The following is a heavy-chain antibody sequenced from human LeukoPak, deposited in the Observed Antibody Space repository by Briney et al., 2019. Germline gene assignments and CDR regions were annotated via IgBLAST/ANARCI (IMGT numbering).Heavy chain of an antibody. V-gene: IGHV3-7*01. CDR2: INQDSSEK. CDR1: GFTFSNYW. J-gene: IGHJ6*03. D-gene: IGHD3-22*01. CDR3: RPQKLYDSSGSYMDV. Sequence: GGSLRLSCAASGFTFSNYWMSWVRQAPGKGLEWVANINQDSSEKYYVDPVKGRFTISRDNAKNSLYLQMNSLRAEDTAVYYCRPQKLYDSSGSYMDVWGKGTTVTISS.